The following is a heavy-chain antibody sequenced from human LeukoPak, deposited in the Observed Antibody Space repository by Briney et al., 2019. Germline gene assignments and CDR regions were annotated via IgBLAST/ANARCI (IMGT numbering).Heavy chain of an antibody. J-gene: IGHJ4*02. CDR1: GYTFTSYD. Sequence: GASVKVSCKASGYTFTSYDINWVRQATGQGLEWMGWINPNSGGTNYAQKFQGRVTMTRDTSISTAYMELSRLRSDDTAVYYCARSTRELGYNDYWGQGTLVTVSS. D-gene: IGHD2-2*02. CDR3: ARSTRELGYNDY. CDR2: INPNSGGT. V-gene: IGHV1-2*02.